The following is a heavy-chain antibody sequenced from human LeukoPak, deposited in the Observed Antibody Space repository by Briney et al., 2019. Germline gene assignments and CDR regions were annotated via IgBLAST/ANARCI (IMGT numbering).Heavy chain of an antibody. CDR1: GFTFRTYD. D-gene: IGHD1-26*01. CDR3: VRQPDSARYGFDF. Sequence: GGSLRLSCAASGFTFRTYDMHWVRQVPGKGLEWVSAIGTAGETYYRGSVKGRFTISRDNGKTSLYLQMNSLRAEDTAVYYCVRQPDSARYGFDFWGQGTLVTVSS. V-gene: IGHV3-13*01. J-gene: IGHJ4*02. CDR2: IGTAGET.